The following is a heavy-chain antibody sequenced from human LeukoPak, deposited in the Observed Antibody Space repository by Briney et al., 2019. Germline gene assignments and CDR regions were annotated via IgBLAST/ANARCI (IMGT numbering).Heavy chain of an antibody. Sequence: SETLSLTCTVSGGSISSSSYYWGWIRQPPGKGLEWIGSIYYSGSTYYNPSLKSRVTISVDTSKNQFSLKLSSVTAADAAVYYCARRGNRKEWPNYYYYYGMDVWGQGTTVTVS. CDR1: GGSISSSSYY. CDR3: ARRGNRKEWPNYYYYYGMDV. V-gene: IGHV4-39*01. CDR2: IYYSGST. J-gene: IGHJ6*02. D-gene: IGHD3-3*01.